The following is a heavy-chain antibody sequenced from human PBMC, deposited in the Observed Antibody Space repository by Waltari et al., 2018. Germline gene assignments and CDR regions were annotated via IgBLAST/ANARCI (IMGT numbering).Heavy chain of an antibody. CDR1: GDSISSYY. V-gene: IGHV4-4*07. CDR2: IYTSGST. CDR3: ARESAPSDF. J-gene: IGHJ4*02. Sequence: QVQLQESGPGLVKPSETLYLTCTVSGDSISSYYWSWIRQPAGKGLEWIGRIYTSGSTNYNPALKSRVTMSVDKSKNQFSLKLRAVTAADTAVYYWARESAPSDFWGQGTLVTVSS.